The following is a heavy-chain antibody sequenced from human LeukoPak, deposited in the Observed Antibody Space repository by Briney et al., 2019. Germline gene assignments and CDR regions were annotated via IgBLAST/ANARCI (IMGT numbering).Heavy chain of an antibody. V-gene: IGHV3-30*03. Sequence: GSLRLSCAASGFTFSSYGMHWVRQAPGKGLEWVAVISYDGSNKYYADSVKGRFTISRDNFKNTLYLQMNSLRVEDTAVYYCATRRFGELTYWGQGTLVTVSS. J-gene: IGHJ4*02. CDR1: GFTFSSYG. D-gene: IGHD3-10*01. CDR3: ATRRFGELTY. CDR2: ISYDGSNK.